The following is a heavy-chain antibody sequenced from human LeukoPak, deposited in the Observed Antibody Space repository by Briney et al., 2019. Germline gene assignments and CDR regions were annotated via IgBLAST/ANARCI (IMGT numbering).Heavy chain of an antibody. V-gene: IGHV3-30-3*01. CDR1: GFTFSRFA. J-gene: IGHJ4*02. CDR2: ISYHGSTE. CDR3: ARDMRDSAQSRYFYGHEFDY. D-gene: IGHD5-18*01. Sequence: PGRSLRLSCAASGFTFSRFAMHWVRQAPGKGLEWVAVISYHGSTEYYADSVKGRFTISRDNSKNKLYLQMNSLRVEDTAVYYCARDMRDSAQSRYFYGHEFDYWGQGTLVTVSS.